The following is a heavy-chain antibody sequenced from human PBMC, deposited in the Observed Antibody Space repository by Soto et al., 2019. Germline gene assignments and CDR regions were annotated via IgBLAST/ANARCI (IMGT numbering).Heavy chain of an antibody. CDR3: AKSRPIDY. CDR1: GFTFSSYG. Sequence: GGSHRLSCGASGFTFSSYGMHWVRQAPGKGLEWVAVIWYDGSNEYYADSVKGRFTISRDNSKNTLYLQMNTLRAEDTAVYYCAKSRPIDYWGQGTLVTVSS. J-gene: IGHJ4*02. V-gene: IGHV3-33*06. CDR2: IWYDGSNE.